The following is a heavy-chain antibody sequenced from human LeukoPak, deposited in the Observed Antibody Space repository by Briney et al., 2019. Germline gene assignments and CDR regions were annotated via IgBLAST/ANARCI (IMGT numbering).Heavy chain of an antibody. V-gene: IGHV1-8*03. J-gene: IGHJ4*02. CDR3: ARFGGGATKDDRLDY. CDR2: MNPNTGNT. D-gene: IGHD3-16*01. Sequence: VASVKVPCKASGYIFTTYDINWVRLAPGQGLEWMAWMNPNTGNTGFAQKFQGRVTVSRNTDINTAYMELNSLRSEDTAVYYCARFGGGATKDDRLDYWGQGTLVTVSS. CDR1: GYIFTTYD.